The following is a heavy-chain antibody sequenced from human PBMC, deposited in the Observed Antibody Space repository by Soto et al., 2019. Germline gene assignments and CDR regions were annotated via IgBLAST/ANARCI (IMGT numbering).Heavy chain of an antibody. Sequence: ASVKVSCKASGYTFTRHYIYWVRQAPGEGLQWMGFINPSGGSPVYPQKFQGTVTMTSDTSTTTVYMELSSLRSEDTGVYYCARSRAPGASDAFDIWGQGTMVTVSS. D-gene: IGHD2-8*02. V-gene: IGHV1-46*01. CDR3: ARSRAPGASDAFDI. CDR2: INPSGGSP. J-gene: IGHJ3*02. CDR1: GYTFTRHY.